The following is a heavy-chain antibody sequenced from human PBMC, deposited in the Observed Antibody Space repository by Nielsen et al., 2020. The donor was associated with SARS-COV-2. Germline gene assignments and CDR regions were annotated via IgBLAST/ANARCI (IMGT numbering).Heavy chain of an antibody. CDR3: ARDNWGRMDV. Sequence: GGSLRLSCGASGFTISSSFMSWVRQAAGKGLDWASVFYTDGRTSHADSVKGRFTISRDNSKNTLYLQMNSLRAEDTAVYYCARDNWGRMDVWGQGTTVTVSS. CDR1: GFTISSSF. J-gene: IGHJ6*02. CDR2: FYTDGRT. D-gene: IGHD7-27*01. V-gene: IGHV3-66*01.